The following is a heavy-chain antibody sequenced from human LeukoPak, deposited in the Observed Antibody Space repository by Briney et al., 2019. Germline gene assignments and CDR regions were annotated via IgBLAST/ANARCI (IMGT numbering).Heavy chain of an antibody. CDR2: IWYDGGNK. CDR1: GFTFSSYG. CDR3: ANLLQPNPG. J-gene: IGHJ4*02. D-gene: IGHD1-14*01. V-gene: IGHV3-33*06. Sequence: GGSLRLSCAASGFTFSSYGMHWVRQAPGKGLEWVAVIWYDGGNKYYADSVKGRFTISRDNSKNTLYLQMNSLRAEDTAVYYCANLLQPNPGWGQGTLVTVSS.